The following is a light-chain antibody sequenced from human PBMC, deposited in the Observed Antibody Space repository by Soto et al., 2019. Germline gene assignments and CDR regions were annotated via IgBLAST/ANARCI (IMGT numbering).Light chain of an antibody. V-gene: IGLV2-14*01. J-gene: IGLJ2*01. CDR3: SSYTISSSTPVV. CDR1: RSNVGGHNS. CDR2: DVS. Sequence: QSVLTQPASVSGSPGQSITISCTGTRSNVGGHNSVSWYQQHPGKAPKLMIYDVSYRPSGVSYRFSGSKSGNTASLTISGLQVEDYADYHCSSYTISSSTPVVFVGGTKVTVL.